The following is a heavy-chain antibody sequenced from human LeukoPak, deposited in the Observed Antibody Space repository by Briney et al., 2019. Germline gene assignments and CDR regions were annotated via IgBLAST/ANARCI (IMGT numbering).Heavy chain of an antibody. CDR3: AKDALDYDFWSGLDYFDY. V-gene: IGHV3-23*01. CDR2: ISGSGGST. J-gene: IGHJ4*02. CDR1: GFTFSSYA. D-gene: IGHD3-3*01. Sequence: PGRSLRLSCAASGFTFSSYAMSWVRQAPGKGLEWVSAISGSGGSTYYADSVKGRFTISRDNSKNTLYLQMNSLRAEDTAVYYCAKDALDYDFWSGLDYFDYWGQGTLVTVSS.